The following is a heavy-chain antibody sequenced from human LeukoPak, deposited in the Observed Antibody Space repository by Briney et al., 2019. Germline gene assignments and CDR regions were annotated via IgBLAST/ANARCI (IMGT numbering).Heavy chain of an antibody. Sequence: GGSLRLSCAASGFTFSSYSMNWVRQAPGKGLEWVSSISSSSSYIYYADSVKGRFTISRDNAKNSLYLQMNSLRAEDTAVYYCASNAHCGGDCFYAEYFQHWGQGTLVTVSS. CDR1: GFTFSSYS. J-gene: IGHJ1*01. D-gene: IGHD2-21*01. CDR2: ISSSSSYI. CDR3: ASNAHCGGDCFYAEYFQH. V-gene: IGHV3-21*01.